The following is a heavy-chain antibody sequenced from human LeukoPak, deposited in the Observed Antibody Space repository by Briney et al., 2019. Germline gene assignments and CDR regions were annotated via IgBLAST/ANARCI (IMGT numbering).Heavy chain of an antibody. CDR3: ARGSPVTTVALDY. CDR1: GGTFSSYT. CDR2: IIPILGIA. V-gene: IGHV1-69*02. J-gene: IGHJ4*02. D-gene: IGHD4-17*01. Sequence: GSSVKVSCKASGGTFSSYTISWVRQAPGQGLEWMGRIIPILGIANYAQKFQGRVTITVDKSTSTAYMELSSLRSEDTAVYYCARGSPVTTVALDYWGQGTLVTVSS.